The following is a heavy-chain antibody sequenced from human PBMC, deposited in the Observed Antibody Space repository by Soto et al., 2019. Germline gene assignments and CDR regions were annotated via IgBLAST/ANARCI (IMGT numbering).Heavy chain of an antibody. D-gene: IGHD5-18*01. Sequence: ASVKVSCKASGYTFTSYGISWVRQAPGQGLEWMGWISAYSGSTNYAQKFQGRVTMTRDTSISTAYMELSSLRSDDTAVYYCARTMRDTAMVSGYYYGMDVWGQGTTVTVSS. CDR2: ISAYSGST. J-gene: IGHJ6*02. V-gene: IGHV1-18*01. CDR1: GYTFTSYG. CDR3: ARTMRDTAMVSGYYYGMDV.